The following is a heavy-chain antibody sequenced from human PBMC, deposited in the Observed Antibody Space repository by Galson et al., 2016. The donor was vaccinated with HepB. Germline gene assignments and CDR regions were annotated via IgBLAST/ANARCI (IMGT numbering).Heavy chain of an antibody. CDR1: GFTFDDYA. CDR2: LSWNSDRI. D-gene: IGHD3-22*01. CDR3: AKGWGAYYYVAFDY. Sequence: SLRLSCAASGFTFDDYAMHWVRQTPGKGLEWVSGLSWNSDRIGYADSVMGRFTIYRDNAKNSLYLQMTSLRAEDTALYYCAKGWGAYYYVAFDYWGQGTLVTVAS. J-gene: IGHJ4*02. V-gene: IGHV3-9*01.